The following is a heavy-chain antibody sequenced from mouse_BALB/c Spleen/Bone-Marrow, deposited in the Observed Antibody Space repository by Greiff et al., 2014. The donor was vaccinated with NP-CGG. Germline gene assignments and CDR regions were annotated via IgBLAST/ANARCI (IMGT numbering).Heavy chain of an antibody. J-gene: IGHJ2*01. Sequence: QVQLKESGPGLVAPSQSLSITCTVSGFSLTGYGVNWVRQPPGKGLEWLGMIWGDGSTDYNSVLKSRLNISKDNSKSQVFLKMNSLQTDDTAGYYCARSFTTVVATPFDYWGQGTTLTVSS. D-gene: IGHD1-1*01. V-gene: IGHV2-6-7*01. CDR3: ARSFTTVVATPFDY. CDR2: IWGDGST. CDR1: GFSLTGYG.